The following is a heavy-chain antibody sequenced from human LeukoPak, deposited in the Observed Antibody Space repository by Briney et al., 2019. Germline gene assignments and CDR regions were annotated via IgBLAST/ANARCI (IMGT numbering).Heavy chain of an antibody. CDR2: ISSSGSTI. V-gene: IGHV3-11*04. CDR1: GFTFSDYY. D-gene: IGHD6-13*01. J-gene: IGHJ6*03. Sequence: GGSLRLSCAASGFTFSDYYMSWIRQAPGKGLEWVSYISSSGSTIYYADSVKGRFTISRDNAKNSLYLQMNSLRAEDTAVYYCARVASWYWNYYYYMDVWGKGTTVTVSS. CDR3: ARVASWYWNYYYYMDV.